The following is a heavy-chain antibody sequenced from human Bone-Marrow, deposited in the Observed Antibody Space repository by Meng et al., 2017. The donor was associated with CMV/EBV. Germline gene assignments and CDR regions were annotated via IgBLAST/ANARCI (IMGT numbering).Heavy chain of an antibody. CDR3: ARVWGRGRLSGSYPDY. J-gene: IGHJ4*02. V-gene: IGHV3-21*01. CDR2: ISSSSSYI. D-gene: IGHD1-26*01. CDR1: GFTFSSYS. Sequence: GESLKISCVTSGFTFSSYSMNWVRQAPGKGLEWVSCISSSSSYIYYADAVKGRYTISRDNAKNSLYLQRNRLRAEVTAVYYCARVWGRGRLSGSYPDYWGQGTLVTVSS.